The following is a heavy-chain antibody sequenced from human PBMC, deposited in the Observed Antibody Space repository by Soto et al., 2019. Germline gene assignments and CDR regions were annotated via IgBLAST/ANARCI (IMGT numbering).Heavy chain of an antibody. D-gene: IGHD3-10*01. CDR2: IIPIFGTA. J-gene: IGHJ5*02. V-gene: IGHV1-69*13. CDR1: GVTFSSYA. CDR3: ARDGVRGVRILNWFDP. Sequence: ASVKVSCKASGVTFSSYAISWVRQAPGQGLEWMGGIIPIFGTANYAQKFQGRVTITADESTSTAYMELSSLRSEDTAVYYCARDGVRGVRILNWFDPWGQGTLVTVSS.